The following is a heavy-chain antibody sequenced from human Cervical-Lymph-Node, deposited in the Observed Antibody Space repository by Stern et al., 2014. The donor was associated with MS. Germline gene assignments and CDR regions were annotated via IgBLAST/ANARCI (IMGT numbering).Heavy chain of an antibody. V-gene: IGHV1-2*06. CDR3: ARIYCSGDECYHSFDT. J-gene: IGHJ4*02. CDR2: INPGSGYT. D-gene: IGHD3-16*02. Sequence: VQLVESGAEVKKPGASVTVSCKASGYRFSTFYLHWLRQAPGQGLPWIGRINPGSGYTKSSQKFQSRLTMTRDRSITTAYLELSGLRSDDTAVYYCARIYCSGDECYHSFDTWGQGTLVTVSS. CDR1: GYRFSTFY.